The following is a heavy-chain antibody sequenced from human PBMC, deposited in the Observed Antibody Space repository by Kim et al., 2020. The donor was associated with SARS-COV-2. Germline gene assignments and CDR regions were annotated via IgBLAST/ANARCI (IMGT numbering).Heavy chain of an antibody. Sequence: GESLKISCKGSGYSFTSYWISWVRQMPGKGLEWMGRIDPSDSYTNYRPSFQGHVTISADKSISTAYLQWSSLKASDTAMYYCASLTVTTSEAFDPWGQGTLVTVSS. CDR3: ASLTVTTSEAFDP. V-gene: IGHV5-10-1*01. J-gene: IGHJ5*02. D-gene: IGHD4-17*01. CDR2: IDPSDSYT. CDR1: GYSFTSYW.